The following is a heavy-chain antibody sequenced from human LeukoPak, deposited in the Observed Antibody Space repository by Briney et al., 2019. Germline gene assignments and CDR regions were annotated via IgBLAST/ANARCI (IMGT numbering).Heavy chain of an antibody. V-gene: IGHV1-69*05. CDR2: IIPIFGTA. D-gene: IGHD6-6*01. Sequence: ASVKVSCKASGGTFSSYAISWVRQAPGQGLEWMGGIIPIFGTANYAQKFQGRVTMTTDTSTSTAYMELRSLRSDDTAVYYCARDRNALYSSYDYWGQGTLVTVSS. CDR1: GGTFSSYA. J-gene: IGHJ4*02. CDR3: ARDRNALYSSYDY.